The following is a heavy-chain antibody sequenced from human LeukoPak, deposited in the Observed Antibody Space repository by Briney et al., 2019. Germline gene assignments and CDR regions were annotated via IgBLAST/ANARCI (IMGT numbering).Heavy chain of an antibody. CDR3: ARGPNWNAGIYYLDY. Sequence: ASVKVSCKASGYTFTSYDINWVRQATGQGLEWMGWKNPNSGNTGYAQKFQGRVTMTRDTSISTAYMELSSLRSEDTAVYYCARGPNWNAGIYYLDYWGQGTLVTVSS. V-gene: IGHV1-8*01. D-gene: IGHD1-1*01. CDR1: GYTFTSYD. J-gene: IGHJ4*02. CDR2: KNPNSGNT.